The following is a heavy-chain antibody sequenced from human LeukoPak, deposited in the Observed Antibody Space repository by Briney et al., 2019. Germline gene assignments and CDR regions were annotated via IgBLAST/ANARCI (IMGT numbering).Heavy chain of an antibody. CDR2: IYTSGSTINNPSLKNT. V-gene: IGHV4-61*02. CDR3: ARVNYDILTGSSSLSNWFDP. Sequence: PSETLSLTCTVSGDSISSGSYYWTWIRQPAGKGLEWIGRIYTSGSTINNPSLKNTNYNPSLKSRLTMSVDRSKNQFSLKMTSVTAADTAMYYCARVNYDILTGSSSLSNWFDPWGQGTLVTVSS. D-gene: IGHD3-9*01. CDR1: GDSISSGSYY. J-gene: IGHJ5*02.